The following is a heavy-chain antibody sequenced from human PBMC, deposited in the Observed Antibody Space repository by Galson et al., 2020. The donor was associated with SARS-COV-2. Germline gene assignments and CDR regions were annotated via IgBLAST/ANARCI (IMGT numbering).Heavy chain of an antibody. J-gene: IGHJ4*02. CDR3: ARGRYPRADGILLWMYRIASSGVFDS. Sequence: PSETLSLTCAVYGGSFSNIYWTWIRQAPEKGLEWIGEINHTGTTNCNPSLKSRVTISADTSKNQFSLKVRSVTAADTAVYHCARGRYPRADGILLWMYRIASSGVFDSWSQGTRVTVSS. CDR2: INHTGTT. CDR1: GGSFSNIY. V-gene: IGHV4-34*01. D-gene: IGHD6-13*01.